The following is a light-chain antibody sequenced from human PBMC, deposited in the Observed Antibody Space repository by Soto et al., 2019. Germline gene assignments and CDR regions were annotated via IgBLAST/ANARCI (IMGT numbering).Light chain of an antibody. CDR2: DVS. CDR3: CSYSGSFFYV. Sequence: QSALTQPRSVSGSPGQSVTISCTGTSSDVGGYNYVSWYQQHPGKAPKLMIYDVSKRPSGVPDRFSGSKSGNTASLTISGLQAEDEADYYCCSYSGSFFYVFGTGTMVTVL. V-gene: IGLV2-11*01. CDR1: SSDVGGYNY. J-gene: IGLJ1*01.